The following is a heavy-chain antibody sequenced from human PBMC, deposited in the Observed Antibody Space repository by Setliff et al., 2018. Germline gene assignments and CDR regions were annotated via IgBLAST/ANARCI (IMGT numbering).Heavy chain of an antibody. V-gene: IGHV4-61*09. D-gene: IGHD3-3*01. J-gene: IGHJ6*03. Sequence: SETLSLTCTVSGGSISGTYYYWSWIRQPAGKALEWIGQIYTSWSTNYNPSLKSRVTISVDTSKNQFSLKLSSVTAADTAVYYCARLSGFQYIDVWGKGTTVTGSS. CDR3: ARLSGFQYIDV. CDR1: GGSISGTYYY. CDR2: IYTSWST.